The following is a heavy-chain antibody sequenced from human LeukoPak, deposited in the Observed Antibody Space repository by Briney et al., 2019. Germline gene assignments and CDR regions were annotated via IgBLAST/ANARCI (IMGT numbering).Heavy chain of an antibody. CDR3: AKFGSSGLQGY. CDR2: IRNDGSSK. J-gene: IGHJ4*02. CDR1: GFTFSSYG. V-gene: IGHV3-30*02. D-gene: IGHD6-6*01. Sequence: GRSLRLSCAASGFTFSSYGMHRVRQAPGKGLEWVAFIRNDGSSKQYADSVKGRFTISRDNSKNTLYLQMNSLKSEDTAVYYCAKFGSSGLQGYWGQGTLVTVSS.